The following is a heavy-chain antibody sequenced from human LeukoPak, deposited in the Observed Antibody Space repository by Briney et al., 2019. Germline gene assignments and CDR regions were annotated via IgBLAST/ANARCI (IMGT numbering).Heavy chain of an antibody. J-gene: IGHJ4*02. CDR1: GFTFSSYA. Sequence: GGSLRLPCAASGFTFSSYAMSWVRQAPGKGLEWVSAISGSGGSTYYADSVKGRFTISRDNSKNTLYLQMNSLRAEDTAVYYCAKSVTIWSGRYSRNGYFDYWGQGTLVTVSS. CDR3: AKSVTIWSGRYSRNGYFDY. V-gene: IGHV3-23*01. CDR2: ISGSGGST. D-gene: IGHD3-3*01.